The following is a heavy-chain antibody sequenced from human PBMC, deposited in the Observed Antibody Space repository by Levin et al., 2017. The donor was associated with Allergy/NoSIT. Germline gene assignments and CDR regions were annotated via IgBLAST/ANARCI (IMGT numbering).Heavy chain of an antibody. CDR2: ISSNGGST. CDR3: ARTAWSYTGQYNWFDP. J-gene: IGHJ5*02. Sequence: PGGSLRLSCAASGFTFSSYAMHWVRQAPGKGLEYVSAISSNGGSTYYANSVKGRFTISRDNSKNTLYLQMGSLRAEDMAVYYCARTAWSYTGQYNWFDPWGQGTLVTVSS. V-gene: IGHV3-64*01. D-gene: IGHD1-26*01. CDR1: GFTFSSYA.